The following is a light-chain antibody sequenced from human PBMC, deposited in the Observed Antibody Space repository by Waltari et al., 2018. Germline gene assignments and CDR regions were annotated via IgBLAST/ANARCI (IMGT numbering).Light chain of an antibody. J-gene: IGLJ3*02. Sequence: QSVLTQPPSASGTPGQKVTISCNGSSPNIGSNYVYWYQPFPGTAPKLLIFKNNQRPSGVPDRFSDSKSGTSASLAINGLRSEDEADYYCAAWDDSLSGLVLGGGTKVTVL. CDR3: AAWDDSLSGLV. CDR1: SPNIGSNY. V-gene: IGLV1-47*01. CDR2: KNN.